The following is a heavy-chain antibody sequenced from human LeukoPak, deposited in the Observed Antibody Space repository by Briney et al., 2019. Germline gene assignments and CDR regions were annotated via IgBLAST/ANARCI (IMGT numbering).Heavy chain of an antibody. CDR1: GFSFGDFA. V-gene: IGHV3-49*04. D-gene: IGHD4-17*01. Sequence: GGCLRLSCTTSGFSFGDFAMSWVRQAPGKGLEWVGFIRNRIHGRTAEYAASVKGRCTISRDDSISTIYLQINSLKTEDTAVYYCTRGAVNDHGDGQFFQHWGQGTLVTVSS. J-gene: IGHJ1*01. CDR2: IRNRIHGRTA. CDR3: TRGAVNDHGDGQFFQH.